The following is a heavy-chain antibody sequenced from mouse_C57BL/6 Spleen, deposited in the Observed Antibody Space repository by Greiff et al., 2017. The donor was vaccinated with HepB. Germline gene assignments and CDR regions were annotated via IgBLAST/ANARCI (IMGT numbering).Heavy chain of an antibody. CDR1: GFTFSDYG. Sequence: EVQVVESGGGLVKPGGSLKLSCAASGFTFSDYGMHWVRQAPEKGLEWVAYISSGSSTIYYADTVKGRVTISRDNAKNTLFLQMTRLRSEDTAMYYCARVPHYYGSSYYWYFDVWGTGTTVTVSS. V-gene: IGHV5-17*01. CDR2: ISSGSSTI. J-gene: IGHJ1*03. CDR3: ARVPHYYGSSYYWYFDV. D-gene: IGHD1-1*01.